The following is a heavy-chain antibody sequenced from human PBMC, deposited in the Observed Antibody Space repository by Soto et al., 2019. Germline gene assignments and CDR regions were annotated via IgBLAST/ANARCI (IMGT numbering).Heavy chain of an antibody. J-gene: IGHJ5*01. Sequence: PSETLSLTCTVSGGSIISSNYHWGWIRQAPGKGLEWIGNVYYRGSTYYNPSLESRVILYVDTSNNQFSLSLSSVTAADTAVYYCARRLVGAIKGFDSWCQGTLVTVSS. D-gene: IGHD1-26*01. CDR2: VYYRGST. V-gene: IGHV4-39*01. CDR3: ARRLVGAIKGFDS. CDR1: GGSIISSNYH.